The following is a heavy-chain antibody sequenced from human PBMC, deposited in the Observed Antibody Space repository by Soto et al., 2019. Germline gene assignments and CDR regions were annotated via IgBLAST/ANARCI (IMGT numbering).Heavy chain of an antibody. CDR3: ASLWITMVRGANDAFDI. D-gene: IGHD3-10*01. V-gene: IGHV4-39*07. Sequence: SETLSLTCTVSGGSISSSSYYWGWIRQPPGKGLEWIGSIYYSGSTYYNPSLKSRVTISVDTSKNQFSLKLSSVTAADTAVYYCASLWITMVRGANDAFDIWGQGTMVTVSS. J-gene: IGHJ3*02. CDR2: IYYSGST. CDR1: GGSISSSSYY.